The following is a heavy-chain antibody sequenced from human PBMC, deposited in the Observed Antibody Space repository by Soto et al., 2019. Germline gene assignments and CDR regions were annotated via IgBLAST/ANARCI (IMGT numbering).Heavy chain of an antibody. J-gene: IGHJ4*02. V-gene: IGHV1-8*01. CDR1: GYTFTSYD. CDR2: MNPNSGNT. D-gene: IGHD2-15*01. Sequence: ASVKVSCKASGYTFTSYDINWVRQATGQGLEWMGWMNPNSGNTGYAQKFQGRVTMTRNTSISTAYMELSSLRSEDTAVYYCASRSCSGGSCYWAAFDYWGQGTLVTVSS. CDR3: ASRSCSGGSCYWAAFDY.